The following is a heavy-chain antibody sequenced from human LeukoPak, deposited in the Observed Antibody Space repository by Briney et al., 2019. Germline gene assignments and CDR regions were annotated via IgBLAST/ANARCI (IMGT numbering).Heavy chain of an antibody. D-gene: IGHD3-22*01. J-gene: IGHJ4*02. CDR3: ARGFGTDSSGYFGVFDY. Sequence: ASVKVSCKASGYTFTSYAMNWVRQAPGQGLEWMGWINAGNGNTKYSQKFQGRVTITRDTSASTAYMELSSLRSEDTAVYYCARGFGTDSSGYFGVFDYWGQGTLVTVFS. V-gene: IGHV1-3*01. CDR2: INAGNGNT. CDR1: GYTFTSYA.